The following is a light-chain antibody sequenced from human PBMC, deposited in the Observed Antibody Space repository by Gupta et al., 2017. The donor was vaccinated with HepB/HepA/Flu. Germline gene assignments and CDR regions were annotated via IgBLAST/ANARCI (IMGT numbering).Light chain of an antibody. J-gene: IGKJ4*01. CDR1: QSLLHNDEKTY. V-gene: IGKV2D-29*01. CDR2: EVF. Sequence: DIVLTQTPPSLSVTSGQPASISCKSSQSLLHNDEKTYLHWYLQKPGQPPQLLIYEVFNRFSGVPDRFSGSWSVTDFTLKISLVDAEDVGIYYCMQSIHVPLTFGGGTRVEIK. CDR3: MQSIHVPLT.